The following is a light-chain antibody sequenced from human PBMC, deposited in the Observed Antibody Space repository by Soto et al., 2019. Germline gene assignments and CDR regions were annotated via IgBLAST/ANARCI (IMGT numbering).Light chain of an antibody. V-gene: IGKV3-20*01. CDR2: GAS. CDR3: QQYGSSLST. CDR1: QSVSSSY. J-gene: IGKJ4*01. Sequence: EIVLTQSPGTLSLSPGERDTLSCRASQSVSSSYLAWYQQKPGQAPRLLIYGASSRATGIPDRFSGSGSGTDFTLTISRLEPEDFVVYYCQQYGSSLSTFGGGTKVEIK.